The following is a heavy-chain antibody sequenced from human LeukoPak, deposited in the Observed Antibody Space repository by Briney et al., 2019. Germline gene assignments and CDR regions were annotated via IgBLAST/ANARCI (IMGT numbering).Heavy chain of an antibody. V-gene: IGHV1-69*05. Sequence: SVKVSCTASGGTFSSYAISWVRQAPGQGLEWMGGIIPIFGATNYAEKFQGRVTLTTDESTSTAYMELSSLRSEDTAVYYCARESVITIFGVVIFRPLFDYGGQGTLVTVSS. J-gene: IGHJ4*02. CDR1: GGTFSSYA. CDR3: ARESVITIFGVVIFRPLFDY. D-gene: IGHD3-3*01. CDR2: IIPIFGAT.